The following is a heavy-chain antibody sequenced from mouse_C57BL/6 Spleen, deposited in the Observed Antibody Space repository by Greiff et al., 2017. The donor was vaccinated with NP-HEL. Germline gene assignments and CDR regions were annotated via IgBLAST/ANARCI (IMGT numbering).Heavy chain of an antibody. J-gene: IGHJ2*01. CDR1: GYTFTSYG. CDR3: ARSKDVGNYFDY. V-gene: IGHV1-81*01. CDR2: IYPRSGNT. Sequence: QVQLKQSGAELARPGASVKLSCKASGYTFTSYGISWVKQRTGQGLEWIGEIYPRSGNTYYNEKFKGKATLTADKSSSTAYMELRSLTSEDSAVYFCARSKDVGNYFDYWGQGTTLTVSS.